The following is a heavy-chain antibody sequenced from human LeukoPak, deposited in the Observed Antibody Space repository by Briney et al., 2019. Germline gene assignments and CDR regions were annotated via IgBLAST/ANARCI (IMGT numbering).Heavy chain of an antibody. Sequence: GASVKVSCKVSGYTLTELSMHWVRQAPGKGLEWMGGIIPIFGTANYAQKFQGRVTITADESTSTAYMELSSLRSEDTAVYYCARATTVTTLDYWGQGTLVTVSS. CDR2: IIPIFGTA. CDR1: GYTLTELS. V-gene: IGHV1-69*13. CDR3: ARATTVTTLDY. D-gene: IGHD4-17*01. J-gene: IGHJ4*02.